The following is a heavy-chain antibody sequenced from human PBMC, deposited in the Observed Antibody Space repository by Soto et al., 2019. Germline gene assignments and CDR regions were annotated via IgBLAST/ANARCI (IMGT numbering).Heavy chain of an antibody. CDR3: ARLETGSYAGDY. Sequence: SETLSLTCAVYGGSFGGYYWSWIRQPPGKGLEWIGEINHSGSTNYNPSLKSRVTISVDTSKNQFSLKLSSVTAADTAGYYCARLETGSYAGDYWGPGTLVTVSS. V-gene: IGHV4-34*01. CDR1: GGSFGGYY. CDR2: INHSGST. D-gene: IGHD1-26*01. J-gene: IGHJ4*02.